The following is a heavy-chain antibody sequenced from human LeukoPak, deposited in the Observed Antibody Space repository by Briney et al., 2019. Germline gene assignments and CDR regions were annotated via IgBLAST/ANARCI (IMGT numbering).Heavy chain of an antibody. V-gene: IGHV4-59*01. Sequence: PSETLSLTCTASGGSISSYSWSWIRQPPGKGLEWIGYIYYGGSTNYNPSLKSRVTISVDTSKNQFSLKLSSVTAADTAVYYCARGVGARGNFDYWGQGTLVTVSS. J-gene: IGHJ4*02. CDR1: GGSISSYS. CDR3: ARGVGARGNFDY. D-gene: IGHD1-26*01. CDR2: IYYGGST.